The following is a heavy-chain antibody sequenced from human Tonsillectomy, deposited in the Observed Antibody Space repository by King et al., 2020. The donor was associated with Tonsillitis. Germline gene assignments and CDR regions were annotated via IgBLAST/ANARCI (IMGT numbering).Heavy chain of an antibody. Sequence: HVQLVESGGGVVQPGRSLRLSCAASGFSFSTYGMHWVRQAPGKGLEWVAVVSDDGSKKYYGESVKGRITISRANSKNRLYLQMNSLRGEDTAVYYCAKDLADSNYGMDVWGQGTTVTVSS. CDR3: AKDLADSNYGMDV. CDR1: GFSFSTYG. D-gene: IGHD4-11*01. V-gene: IGHV3-30*18. J-gene: IGHJ6*02. CDR2: VSDDGSKK.